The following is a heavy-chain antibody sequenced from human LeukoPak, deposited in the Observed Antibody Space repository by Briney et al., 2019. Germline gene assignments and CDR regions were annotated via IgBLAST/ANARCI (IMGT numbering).Heavy chain of an antibody. D-gene: IGHD2-2*01. Sequence: GGSLRLSCAASGFTFSSYAMSWVRQAPGKGLEWVSAISGSGGSTYYADSVKGRFTISRDNSKNTLYLQMNSLRAEDTAVYYCAKHGPFQQIVVVPAATILNWFDPWGQGTLVTVSS. J-gene: IGHJ5*02. CDR1: GFTFSSYA. CDR2: ISGSGGST. CDR3: AKHGPFQQIVVVPAATILNWFDP. V-gene: IGHV3-23*01.